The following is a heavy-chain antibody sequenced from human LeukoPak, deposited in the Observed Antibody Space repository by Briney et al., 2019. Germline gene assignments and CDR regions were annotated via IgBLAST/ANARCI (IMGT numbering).Heavy chain of an antibody. D-gene: IGHD3-10*01. Sequence: PSETLSLTCTVSGGSISSYYWSWVRQPPGKGLEWIGYIYYSGSTNYNPSLKSRVTISVDTTTNQSSLKLSSMTTADTAVYYCARGHGSGSPRRYFDYWGQGTLVTVSS. CDR2: IYYSGST. CDR3: ARGHGSGSPRRYFDY. J-gene: IGHJ4*02. CDR1: GGSISSYY. V-gene: IGHV4-59*01.